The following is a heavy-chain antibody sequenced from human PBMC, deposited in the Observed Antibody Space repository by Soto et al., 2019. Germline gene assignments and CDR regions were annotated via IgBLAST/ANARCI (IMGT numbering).Heavy chain of an antibody. V-gene: IGHV3-7*01. CDR1: GLTFSNYW. D-gene: IGHD7-27*01. CDR2: IKPDGSEK. J-gene: IGHJ3*02. CDR3: ARGVADGSHGDVFDI. Sequence: ESGGGLVQPGGSLRLSCAASGLTFSNYWVSWIRQAPGKGLEWVANIKPDGSEKNYLDSAKGRFSVSRDNAKNSLFLQMNTLRTEDTAMYYCARGVADGSHGDVFDIWGQGAMVTVSS.